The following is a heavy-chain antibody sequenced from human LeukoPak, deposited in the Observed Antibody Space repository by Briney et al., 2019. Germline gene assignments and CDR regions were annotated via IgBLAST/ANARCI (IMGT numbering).Heavy chain of an antibody. CDR1: GGSISSGSYY. CDR3: ARDPDPLVVVAATDAFDI. Sequence: SETLSLTCTVSGGSISSGSYYWSWIRQPAGKGLEWIGRIYTSGSTNYNPSLKSRVTISVDTSKNQFSLKLSSVTAADTAVYYCARDPDPLVVVAATDAFDIWGQGTMVTVSS. J-gene: IGHJ3*02. CDR2: IYTSGST. D-gene: IGHD2-15*01. V-gene: IGHV4-61*02.